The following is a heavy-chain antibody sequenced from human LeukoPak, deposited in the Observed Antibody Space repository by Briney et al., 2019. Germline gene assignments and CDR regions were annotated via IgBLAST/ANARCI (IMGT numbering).Heavy chain of an antibody. CDR1: GFTFSNYW. Sequence: GGSLRLSCAASGFTFSNYWVTWVRQAPGKGLEWVANIRGDGSEKHYGDSVKGRFTISRDNAKHSLYLQMNSLRAEDTAVYYCARDSSDGAYDYWGQGTLVIVSS. J-gene: IGHJ4*02. CDR2: IRGDGSEK. D-gene: IGHD4-17*01. CDR3: ARDSSDGAYDY. V-gene: IGHV3-7*01.